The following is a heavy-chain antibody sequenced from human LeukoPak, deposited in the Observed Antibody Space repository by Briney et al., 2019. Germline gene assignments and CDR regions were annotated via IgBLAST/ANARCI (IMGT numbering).Heavy chain of an antibody. CDR1: GFTFSSYW. J-gene: IGHJ4*02. CDR3: AASIAYSSSWFADY. V-gene: IGHV3-74*01. CDR2: INSDGSTT. Sequence: PGGSLRLSCAASGFTFSSYWMHWVRQAPGKGLVWVSRINSDGSTTTYADSVKGRFTISRDNAKNSLYLQMNSLRAEDTGLYYCAASIAYSSSWFADYWGQGTLVTVSS. D-gene: IGHD6-13*01.